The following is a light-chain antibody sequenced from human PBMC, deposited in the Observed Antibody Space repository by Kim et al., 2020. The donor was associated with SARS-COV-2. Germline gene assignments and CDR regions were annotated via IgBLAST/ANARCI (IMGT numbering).Light chain of an antibody. J-gene: IGLJ3*02. CDR3: QSYDNSLSGWV. Sequence: QRGTISCTGSSSNIGAGYDVNWYQQLPGTAPKLLIYGNNNRPSGVPDRFSGSKSGTSASLAITGLQAEEEADYYCQSYDNSLSGWVFGGGTKLTVL. CDR2: GNN. CDR1: SSNIGAGYD. V-gene: IGLV1-40*01.